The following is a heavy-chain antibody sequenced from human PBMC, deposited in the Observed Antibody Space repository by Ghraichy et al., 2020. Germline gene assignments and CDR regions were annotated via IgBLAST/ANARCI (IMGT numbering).Heavy chain of an antibody. CDR3: GRDYYHKTVDP. D-gene: IGHD3-22*01. Sequence: GGSLRLSCSVSGVSISTFALHWIRQAPGKGLKYVAAISRSGNYTYYADSVKGRFTISRDYSKNTLYLQMTSLRAEDTAMYFCGRDYYHKTVDPWGQGTLVTVSS. V-gene: IGHV3-64D*06. CDR2: ISRSGNYT. J-gene: IGHJ5*02. CDR1: GVSISTFA.